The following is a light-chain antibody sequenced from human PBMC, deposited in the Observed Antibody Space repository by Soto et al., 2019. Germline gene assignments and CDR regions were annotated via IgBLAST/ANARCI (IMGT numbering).Light chain of an antibody. CDR1: QSISGW. V-gene: IGKV1-5*01. CDR2: DAS. Sequence: DIQMTQSPSTLSASVGDRVTITCRASQSISGWLAWYQQKPGKAPNLLIYDASNLESGVPSRFSGSGSGTEFTLTISSLQPDDFGTFYCQHYSTYSLTFGPGTKVDIK. J-gene: IGKJ3*01. CDR3: QHYSTYSLT.